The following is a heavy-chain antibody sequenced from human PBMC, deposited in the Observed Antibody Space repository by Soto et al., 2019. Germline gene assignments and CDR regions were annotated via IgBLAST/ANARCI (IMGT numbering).Heavy chain of an antibody. CDR3: ARGYSSGPGYYYDMDV. J-gene: IGHJ6*03. D-gene: IGHD6-19*01. Sequence: SVKVSCKASGGTFSSYAISWVRQAPGQGLEWMGGIIPIFGTANYAQKFQGRVTITADESTSTAYMELSSLRSEDTAVYYCARGYSSGPGYYYDMDVWGKGTTVTVSS. V-gene: IGHV1-69*13. CDR2: IIPIFGTA. CDR1: GGTFSSYA.